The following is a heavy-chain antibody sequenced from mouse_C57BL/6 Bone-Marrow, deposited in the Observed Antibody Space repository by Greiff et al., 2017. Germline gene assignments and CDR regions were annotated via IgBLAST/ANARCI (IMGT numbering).Heavy chain of an antibody. D-gene: IGHD1-1*01. Sequence: QVQLKESGAELARPGASVKMSCKASGYTFTSYTMHWVKQRPGQGLEWIGYINPYSGDTKYNQKFKDKATLTADKSSSTAYLQLSSLTSEDSAVXYCARTSGSSFGYVDVWGTGTTVTVSS. CDR2: INPYSGDT. V-gene: IGHV1-4*01. CDR3: ARTSGSSFGYVDV. J-gene: IGHJ1*03. CDR1: GYTFTSYT.